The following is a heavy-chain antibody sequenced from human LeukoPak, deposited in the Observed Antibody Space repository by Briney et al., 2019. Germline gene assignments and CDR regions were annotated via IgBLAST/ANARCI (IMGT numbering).Heavy chain of an antibody. CDR2: ISWDGGST. CDR3: AKMGTSGYQSDY. V-gene: IGHV3-43D*03. D-gene: IGHD3-3*01. CDR1: GFTFDDYA. Sequence: GSLRLSCAASGFTFDDYAMHWVRQAPGKGLEWVSLISWDGGSTYYADSVKGRFTISRDNSKNSLYLQMNSLRAEDTALYYCAKMGTSGYQSDYWGQGTLVTVSS. J-gene: IGHJ4*02.